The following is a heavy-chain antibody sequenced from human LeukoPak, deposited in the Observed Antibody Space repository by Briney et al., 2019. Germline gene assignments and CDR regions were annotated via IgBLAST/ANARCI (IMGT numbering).Heavy chain of an antibody. CDR3: ARLEMTTRFGGDY. J-gene: IGHJ4*02. CDR1: GGSIRSQY. D-gene: IGHD5-24*01. CDR2: IQYSGNT. Sequence: SRTLSLTCTVSGGSIRSQYWSWMRQPPGKGLEWIGCIQYSGNTNYNPSLKSRFIISVDTSKNQFSLKVNSVTAADTAVYYCARLEMTTRFGGDYWGQGILVTVSS. V-gene: IGHV4-59*08.